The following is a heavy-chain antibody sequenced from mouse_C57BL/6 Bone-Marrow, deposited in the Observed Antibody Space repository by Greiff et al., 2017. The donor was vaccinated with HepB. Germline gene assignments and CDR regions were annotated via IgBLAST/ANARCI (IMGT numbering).Heavy chain of an antibody. V-gene: IGHV1-72*01. CDR2: IDPNSGGT. CDR3: ASGYYGYDHYAMDY. D-gene: IGHD2-2*01. J-gene: IGHJ4*01. CDR1: GYTFTSYW. Sequence: QVQLQQPGAELVKPGASVKLSCKASGYTFTSYWMHWVKQRPGRGLEWIGRIDPNSGGTKYNEKFKSKATLTVNKPSSPAYMQLSSLTSEDSAFYYCASGYYGYDHYAMDYWGQGTSVTVSS.